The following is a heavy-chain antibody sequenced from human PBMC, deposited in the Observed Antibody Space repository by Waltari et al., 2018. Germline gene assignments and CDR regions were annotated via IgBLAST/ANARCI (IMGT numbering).Heavy chain of an antibody. CDR1: GGSISSTNYY. CDR2: IHYSEST. V-gene: IGHV4-39*01. CDR3: ASSFYVSGSYRLLDH. J-gene: IGHJ4*02. D-gene: IGHD3-10*01. Sequence: QLQLQESGPGLVKPSETLSLTCTVSGGSISSTNYYWGWIRQPPGKGLEWIGSIHYSESTYYNPSLKSRLTISVDTSKNQFSLKLTSVTAADTAVYYCASSFYVSGSYRLLDHWGQGTLVTVSS.